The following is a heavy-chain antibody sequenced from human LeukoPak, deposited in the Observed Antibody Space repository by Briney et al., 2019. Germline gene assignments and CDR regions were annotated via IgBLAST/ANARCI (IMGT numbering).Heavy chain of an antibody. J-gene: IGHJ5*02. D-gene: IGHD6-19*01. CDR2: MFYSGSTYYNSSPT. V-gene: IGHV4-39*01. Sequence: SETLSLTCTVSGGSISSSTYYWGWIRQPPGKGLEWIGSMFYSGSTYYNSSPTYYNPSLKSRVTISVDTSKNQFSLRLSSVTAADTAMYYCARSVGSGWPNWFDPWGQGTLVTVSS. CDR3: ARSVGSGWPNWFDP. CDR1: GGSISSSTYY.